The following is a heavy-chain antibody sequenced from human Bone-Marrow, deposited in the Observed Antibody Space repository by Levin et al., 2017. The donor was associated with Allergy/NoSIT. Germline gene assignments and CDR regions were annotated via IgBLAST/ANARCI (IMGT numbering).Heavy chain of an antibody. V-gene: IGHV6-1*01. CDR3: AGGEVDEDGYYMDV. D-gene: IGHD3-9*01. Sequence: SQTLSLTCAISGNRVSSNRFAWNWIRQSPSRGLEWLGRTYYRSKWFNYYAESVKSRITINPDTSKNEFSLQLTSVTPVYPAVYYCAGGEVDEDGYYMDVGGKGTTGIVSS. CDR1: GNRVSSNRFA. J-gene: IGHJ6*03. CDR2: TYYRSKWFN.